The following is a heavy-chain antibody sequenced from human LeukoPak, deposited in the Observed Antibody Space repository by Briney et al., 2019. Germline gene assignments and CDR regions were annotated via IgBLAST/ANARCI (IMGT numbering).Heavy chain of an antibody. Sequence: ASGKVSCTASGYTVTSYGISWGRGAPGQGLEWRGGFSAYNGNTDYAQKLPGRGTMTTDTSTITAYIEPKTLTPDTTAVYYCARQPLTSRWYVSWGQGTLVTVSS. V-gene: IGHV1-18*01. CDR1: GYTVTSYG. D-gene: IGHD6-13*01. CDR2: FSAYNGNT. J-gene: IGHJ4*02. CDR3: ARQPLTSRWYVS.